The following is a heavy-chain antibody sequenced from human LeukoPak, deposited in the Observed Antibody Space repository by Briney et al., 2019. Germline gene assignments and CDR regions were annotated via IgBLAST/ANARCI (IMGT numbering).Heavy chain of an antibody. Sequence: ASVKVSCKASGGTFSSYAISWVRQAPGQGLEWMGGIIPIFGTANYAQKFQGRVTITTDESTSTAYMELSSLRSGDTAVYYCAREGSGGTGQQWLVPDYFDYWGQGTLVTVSS. J-gene: IGHJ4*02. CDR3: AREGSGGTGQQWLVPDYFDY. D-gene: IGHD6-19*01. CDR2: IIPIFGTA. V-gene: IGHV1-69*05. CDR1: GGTFSSYA.